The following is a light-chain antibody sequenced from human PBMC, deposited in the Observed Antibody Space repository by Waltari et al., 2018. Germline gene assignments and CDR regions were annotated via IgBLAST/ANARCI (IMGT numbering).Light chain of an antibody. CDR2: RNN. CDR3: AAWDDSLSVVV. CDR1: SSNIGSNY. J-gene: IGLJ2*01. Sequence: QSVLTQPPSASGTPGQRVTISSSGSSSNIGSNYVYWYQQLPGTTPKLFIYRNNQRPSGVPDRFSGSKSGTSAALAISGLRSEDEADYYCAAWDDSLSVVVFGGGTKLTVL. V-gene: IGLV1-47*01.